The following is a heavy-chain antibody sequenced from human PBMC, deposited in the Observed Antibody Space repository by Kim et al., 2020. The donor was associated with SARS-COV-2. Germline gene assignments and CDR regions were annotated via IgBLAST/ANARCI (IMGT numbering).Heavy chain of an antibody. Sequence: GGSLRLSCAASRFTFSSYAMHWVRQAPGKGLEWVAVISYDGSNKYYADSVKGRFTISRDNSKNTLYLQMNSLRAEDTAVYYCARDLAEVLYYYYGMDVWGQGTTVTVCS. J-gene: IGHJ6*02. CDR3: ARDLAEVLYYYYGMDV. V-gene: IGHV3-30-3*01. CDR1: RFTFSSYA. D-gene: IGHD6-19*01. CDR2: ISYDGSNK.